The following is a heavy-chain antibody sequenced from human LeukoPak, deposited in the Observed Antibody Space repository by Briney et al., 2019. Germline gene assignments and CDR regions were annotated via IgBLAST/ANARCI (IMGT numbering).Heavy chain of an antibody. CDR1: GFTFDDYA. J-gene: IGHJ3*02. V-gene: IGHV3-9*01. D-gene: IGHD5-12*01. Sequence: GGALRLSCAGSGFTFDDYAMHWVRQAPGKGLEWVSGISWNSGSIGYADSVKGRFTISRDNAKNSLYLQMNSLRAEDTALYYCAKADGYSGYDWGYDAFDIWGQGTMVTVSS. CDR2: ISWNSGSI. CDR3: AKADGYSGYDWGYDAFDI.